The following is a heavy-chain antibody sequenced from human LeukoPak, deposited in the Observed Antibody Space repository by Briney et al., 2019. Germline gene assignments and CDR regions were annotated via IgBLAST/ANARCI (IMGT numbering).Heavy chain of an antibody. D-gene: IGHD5-24*01. CDR3: ARGPSEDGYNRDDAFDI. CDR1: GGSISSSSHY. CDR2: IYYSGST. J-gene: IGHJ3*02. Sequence: SETLSLTCTVSGGSISSSSHYWGWIRQPPGKGLEWIGSIYYSGSTYYNPSLKSRVTISVDTSKNQFSLKLSSVTAADTAVYYCARGPSEDGYNRDDAFDIWGQGTMVTVSS. V-gene: IGHV4-39*01.